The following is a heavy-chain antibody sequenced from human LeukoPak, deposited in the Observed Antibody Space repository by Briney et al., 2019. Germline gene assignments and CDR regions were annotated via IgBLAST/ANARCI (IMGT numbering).Heavy chain of an antibody. V-gene: IGHV3-30*18. D-gene: IGHD3-10*01. Sequence: GGSLRLSCAAYGFTFSSYGMRWVRQDPGKGLEWVAVISYDGSNKYYADSVKGRFTVSRDNSKNTLYLQMNSLRAEDTAVYYCAKTSTGEQDYGMDVWGQGTTVTVSS. CDR2: ISYDGSNK. CDR1: GFTFSSYG. CDR3: AKTSTGEQDYGMDV. J-gene: IGHJ6*02.